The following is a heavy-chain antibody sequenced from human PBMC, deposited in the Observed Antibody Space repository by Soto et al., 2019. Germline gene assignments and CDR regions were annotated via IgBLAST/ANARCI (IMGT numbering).Heavy chain of an antibody. J-gene: IGHJ6*02. Sequence: QVQLVQSGAEVKKPGASVKVSCKASGYTFTSYGVSWVRQAPGQGLEWMGWISGYNGNTNYAQKLQGRVTMTTDTSTSTAYMELRSLRSDDTVVYYCARAGKYYYGSGSPYYYGMEVWGQGITVTVSS. D-gene: IGHD3-10*01. CDR1: GYTFTSYG. V-gene: IGHV1-18*04. CDR2: ISGYNGNT. CDR3: ARAGKYYYGSGSPYYYGMEV.